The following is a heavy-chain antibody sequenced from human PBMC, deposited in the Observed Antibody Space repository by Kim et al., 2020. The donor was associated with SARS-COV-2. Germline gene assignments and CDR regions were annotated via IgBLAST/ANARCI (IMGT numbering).Heavy chain of an antibody. V-gene: IGHV1-69*04. CDR1: GGTFSSYA. CDR3: ARVGYSYGYHGGLDY. Sequence: SVKVSCKASGGTFSSYAISWVRQAPGQGLEWMGRIIPILGIANYAQKFQGRVTITADKSTSTAYMELSSLRSEDTAVYYCARVGYSYGYHGGLDYWGQGTLVTVSS. J-gene: IGHJ4*02. D-gene: IGHD5-18*01. CDR2: IIPILGIA.